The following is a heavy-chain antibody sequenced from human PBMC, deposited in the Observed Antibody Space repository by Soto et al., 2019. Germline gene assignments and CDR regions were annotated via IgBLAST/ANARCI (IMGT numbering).Heavy chain of an antibody. V-gene: IGHV4-31*03. CDR3: ASATYYDFWSGYYKSHYYGMDV. J-gene: IGHJ6*02. D-gene: IGHD3-3*01. CDR1: GGSISSGGYY. CDR2: IYYSGST. Sequence: PSETLSLTCTVSGGSISSGGYYWSWIRQHPGKGLEWIGYIYYSGSTYYNPSLKSRVTISVDTSKNQFSLKLSSVTAADTAVYYCASATYYDFWSGYYKSHYYGMDVWGQGTTVTVSS.